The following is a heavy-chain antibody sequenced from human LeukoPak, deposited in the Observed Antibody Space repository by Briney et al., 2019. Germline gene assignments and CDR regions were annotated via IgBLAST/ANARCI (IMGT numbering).Heavy chain of an antibody. CDR3: ARAFGGFIHYYGMDV. J-gene: IGHJ6*02. V-gene: IGHV3-53*04. D-gene: IGHD3-16*02. CDR1: GFTVSSNY. Sequence: GGSLRLSCAASGFTVSSNYMSWVRQAPGKGLEWVSVIYSGGSTYYADSVKGRFTISRHNSKNTLYLQMNSLRAEDTAVYYCARAFGGFIHYYGMDVWGHGTTVTVSS. CDR2: IYSGGST.